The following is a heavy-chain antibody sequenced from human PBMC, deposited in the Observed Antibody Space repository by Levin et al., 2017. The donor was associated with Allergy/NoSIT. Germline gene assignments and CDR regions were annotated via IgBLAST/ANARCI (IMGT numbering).Heavy chain of an antibody. D-gene: IGHD4-17*01. J-gene: IGHJ4*02. Sequence: GESLRLSCAASGFTIRSNYMNWVRQAPGKGLEWVSVIYSGGSTYYADSVKGRFTTSRDNFKNTVNLQMNSLRAEDTAVYYCARDVEGDYNFDFWGQGTLVTVSS. CDR2: IYSGGST. V-gene: IGHV3-66*01. CDR3: ARDVEGDYNFDF. CDR1: GFTIRSNY.